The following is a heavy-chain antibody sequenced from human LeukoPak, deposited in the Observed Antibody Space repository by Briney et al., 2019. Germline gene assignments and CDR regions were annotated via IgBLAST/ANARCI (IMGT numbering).Heavy chain of an antibody. V-gene: IGHV1-2*06. CDR3: ARDRGRIQLWRPDY. J-gene: IGHJ4*02. Sequence: GASVKVSCKASGYTFTGYYMHWVRQAPGQGLEWMGRINPNSGGTNYAQKFQGRVTVTRDTSISTAYMELSRLRSDDTAVYYCARDRGRIQLWRPDYWGQGTLVTVS. CDR1: GYTFTGYY. D-gene: IGHD5-18*01. CDR2: INPNSGGT.